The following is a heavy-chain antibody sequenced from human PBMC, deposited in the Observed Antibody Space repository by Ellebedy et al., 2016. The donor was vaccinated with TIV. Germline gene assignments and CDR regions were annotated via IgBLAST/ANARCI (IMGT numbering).Heavy chain of an antibody. CDR3: ASRPLTNVGFDY. V-gene: IGHV1-3*04. CDR1: GYTFTDYA. CDR2: IYTGNGNR. D-gene: IGHD1-26*01. J-gene: IGHJ4*02. Sequence: ASVKVSCKASGYTFTDYALHWVRQAPGQGLEWMAWIYTGNGNRKYSQKFQGRVTITTDTSANTAYMELSSLRSEDTAVYYCASRPLTNVGFDYWGQGTLVTVSS.